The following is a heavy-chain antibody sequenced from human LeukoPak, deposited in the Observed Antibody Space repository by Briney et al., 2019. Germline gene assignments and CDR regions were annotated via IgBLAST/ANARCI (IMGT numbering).Heavy chain of an antibody. J-gene: IGHJ4*01. CDR3: ARIGYSSSSFDY. V-gene: IGHV3-7*01. Sequence: GGSLRLSCAASGFRFSNHWMSWVRQAPGKGLEWVANIKQDGSEKDYVDSMKGRFTISRDNAKNSVYLQVNSLRAEDTAVYYCARIGYSSSSFDYWGQGTLVTVSS. CDR1: GFRFSNHW. D-gene: IGHD6-13*01. CDR2: IKQDGSEK.